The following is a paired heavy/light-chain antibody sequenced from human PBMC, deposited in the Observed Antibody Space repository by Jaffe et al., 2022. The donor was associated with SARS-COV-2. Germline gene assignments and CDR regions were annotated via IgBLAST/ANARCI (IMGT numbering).Heavy chain of an antibody. CDR1: GFSISGGYY. V-gene: IGHV4-38-2*02. J-gene: IGHJ4*02. D-gene: IGHD3-10*01. CDR2: IYHSGST. CDR3: VRVSRGSGSSFDY. Sequence: QVQLQESGPGLVKPSETLSLTCTVSGFSISGGYYWGWIRQPPGKGLEWIGSIYHSGSTYYNPSLKSRVTMSVDTSKNQFSLKLSSVTAADTAVFYCVRVSRGSGSSFDYWGQGTLVTVSS.
Light chain of an antibody. V-gene: IGLV1-51*01. CDR3: GAWDSSLSAGV. Sequence: QSVLTQPPSVSAAPGQKVTISCSGSSSNIGNNYVSWYQQLPGTAPKLLIYDSNKRPSGIPDRFSGSKSGTSATLGITGLQTGDEADYYCGAWDSSLSAGVFGGGTKLTVL. CDR1: SSNIGNNY. J-gene: IGLJ2*01. CDR2: DSN.